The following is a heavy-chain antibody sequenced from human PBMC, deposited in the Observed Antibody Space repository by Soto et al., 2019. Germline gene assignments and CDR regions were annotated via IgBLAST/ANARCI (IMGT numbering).Heavy chain of an antibody. V-gene: IGHV3-48*02. J-gene: IGHJ4*02. CDR1: GFTFSDYP. CDR2: IRTISSAI. Sequence: GGSLRLSCAASGFTFSDYPMNWVRQSPGKGLEWVSSIRTISSAIYFADSVRGRFTISRDNARNSLYLQMTSLRDEDTAVYYCARETPSFDSWGQGTLVTVSS. D-gene: IGHD2-15*01. CDR3: ARETPSFDS.